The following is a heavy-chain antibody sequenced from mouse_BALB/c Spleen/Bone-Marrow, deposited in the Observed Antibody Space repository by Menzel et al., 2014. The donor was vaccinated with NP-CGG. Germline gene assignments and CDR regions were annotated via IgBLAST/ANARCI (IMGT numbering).Heavy chain of an antibody. Sequence: VKVVESGAELVRPGSSVKISCKASGYVFSTYWMNWVKQRPEQGLEWIGQIYPGDGDTNYNGKFKGTATLTADKSSSTAYMQLSSLTSEDSAVYFCARSGYGSSYDYWGQGTTLTVSS. J-gene: IGHJ2*01. CDR2: IYPGDGDT. CDR3: ARSGYGSSYDY. CDR1: GYVFSTYW. V-gene: IGHV1-80*01. D-gene: IGHD1-1*01.